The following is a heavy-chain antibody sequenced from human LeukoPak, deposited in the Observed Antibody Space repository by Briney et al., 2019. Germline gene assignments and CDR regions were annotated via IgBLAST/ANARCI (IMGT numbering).Heavy chain of an antibody. CDR3: AREQQLVPGLAAGVYFDY. J-gene: IGHJ4*02. V-gene: IGHV1-46*01. CDR1: GYTFTSYY. Sequence: GASVKVSCKAFGYTFTSYYMHWVRQAPGQGLEWMGIINPSGGSTSYAQKFQGRVTMTRDTSTTTVYMELSSLRSEDTAVYYCAREQQLVPGLAAGVYFDYWGQGTLVTVSS. CDR2: INPSGGST. D-gene: IGHD6-6*01.